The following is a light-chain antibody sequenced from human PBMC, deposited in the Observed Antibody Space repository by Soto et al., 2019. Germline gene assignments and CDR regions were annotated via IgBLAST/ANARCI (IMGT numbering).Light chain of an antibody. Sequence: QSALTQPRSVSGSPGQSVTISCTGTSSDVGGYNYDSWYQQHPGKAPKLMIYDVSKRPSGVPDRFSGSKSGNTASLTISGLQAEDEADYYCCSYAGSYVVFGGGTQLTVL. CDR3: CSYAGSYVV. J-gene: IGLJ2*01. V-gene: IGLV2-11*01. CDR2: DVS. CDR1: SSDVGGYNY.